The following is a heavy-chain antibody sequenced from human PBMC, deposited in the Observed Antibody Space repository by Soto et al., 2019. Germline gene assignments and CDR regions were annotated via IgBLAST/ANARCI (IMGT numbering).Heavy chain of an antibody. CDR1: GFTFRTYW. CDR3: ASHTVGGFAH. CDR2: INTDGTGT. V-gene: IGHV3-74*01. Sequence: GGSLRLSCAASGFTFRTYWMHWVRQVAGRGPVWVAHINTDGTGTSYTDSVKGRFTISRDNAKNTLFLQMNDLRADDTALYYCASHTVGGFAHWGPGTLVTVSS. D-gene: IGHD4-17*01. J-gene: IGHJ4*02.